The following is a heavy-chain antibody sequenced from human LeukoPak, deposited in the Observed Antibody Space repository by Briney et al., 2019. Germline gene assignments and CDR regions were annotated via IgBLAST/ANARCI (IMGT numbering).Heavy chain of an antibody. CDR1: GGSISSYY. CDR2: IYISGST. D-gene: IGHD2-2*01. CDR3: ARTSEDCSSTSCYQYWFDP. Sequence: SETLSLTCTVSGGSISSYYWSWIRQPAGKGLEWIGRIYISGSTSYNPSLKSRVTISVDTSKNQISLKVRSVTAADTAVYYCARTSEDCSSTSCYQYWFDPWGQGALVTVSS. V-gene: IGHV4-4*07. J-gene: IGHJ5*02.